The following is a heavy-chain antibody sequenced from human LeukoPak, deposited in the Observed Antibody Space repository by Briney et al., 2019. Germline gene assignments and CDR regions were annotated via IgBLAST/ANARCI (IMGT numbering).Heavy chain of an antibody. CDR1: GFTFSTYS. D-gene: IGHD5-12*01. CDR2: ISSSSSYI. CDR3: ARVDIVADVVDY. Sequence: GGSLRLSCAASGFTFSTYSMNWVRQAPGKGLEWVSSISSSSSYIHFADSVKGRFTISRDNAKNLLFLQMNSLRAEDTAVYYCARVDIVADVVDYWGQGTLVTVSS. J-gene: IGHJ4*02. V-gene: IGHV3-21*01.